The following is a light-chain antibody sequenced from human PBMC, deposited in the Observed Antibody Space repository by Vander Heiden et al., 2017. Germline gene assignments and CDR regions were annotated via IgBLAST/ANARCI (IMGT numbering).Light chain of an antibody. V-gene: IGLV1-44*01. J-gene: IGLJ1*01. CDR3: AAWDDSLNSYV. CDR2: AND. CDR1: SSNIGSTT. Sequence: QSALTQPPSPSWPLGQWVTISCSGSSSNIGSTTVDFYQQLPGTAPKLLIYANDRRPSGVPDRFSASKSGTSASLAISGLQAEDEADYYCAAWDDSLNSYVFGTGTKVTVL.